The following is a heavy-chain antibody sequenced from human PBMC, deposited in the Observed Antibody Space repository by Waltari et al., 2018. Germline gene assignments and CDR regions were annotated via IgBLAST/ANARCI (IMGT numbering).Heavy chain of an antibody. CDR1: RLSVNDHY. CDR2: IYSGGVT. J-gene: IGHJ6*02. CDR3: ARGTSQLFYGLDI. D-gene: IGHD1-1*01. Sequence: EVQLAATGGGLIQPGGSLRLVCSASRLSVNDHYMTWVRQAPGKGLQWVSLIYSGGVTYYADFVQGRFTISRDKYKNTLYLQMNSLRAEDSAVYYCARGTSQLFYGLDIWGQGTTVTVSS. V-gene: IGHV3-53*02.